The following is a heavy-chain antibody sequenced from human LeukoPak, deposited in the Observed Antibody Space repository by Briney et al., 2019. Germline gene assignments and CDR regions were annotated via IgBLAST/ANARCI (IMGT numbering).Heavy chain of an antibody. J-gene: IGHJ3*02. Sequence: GRSLRLSCAASGFTFSSYGMHWVRQAPGKGLEWVAVIWYDGSNKYYADSVKGRFTISRDNSKNTLYLQVNSLRTEDTAMYSCARPSTYPGAFDIWGQGTMVTVSS. V-gene: IGHV3-33*01. CDR1: GFTFSSYG. CDR3: ARPSTYPGAFDI. CDR2: IWYDGSNK.